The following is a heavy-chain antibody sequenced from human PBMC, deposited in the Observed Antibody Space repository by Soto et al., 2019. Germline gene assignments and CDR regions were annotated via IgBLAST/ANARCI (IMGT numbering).Heavy chain of an antibody. CDR1: GASVSSPNYY. D-gene: IGHD3-3*01. V-gene: IGHV4-61*01. CDR2: IYHSGST. J-gene: IGHJ4*02. Sequence: ETLSLTCAVSGASVSSPNYYWSWIRQPPGKGLEWIGYIYHSGSTHYNPSLKSRVTVSLDTSKNQFSLKLSSVTAADTAVFYCASFWLSDYHFDYWGQGTLVTVSS. CDR3: ASFWLSDYHFDY.